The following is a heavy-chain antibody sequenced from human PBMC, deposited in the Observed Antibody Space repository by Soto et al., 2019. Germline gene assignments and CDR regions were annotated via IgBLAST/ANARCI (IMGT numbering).Heavy chain of an antibody. Sequence: QLQLQESGSGLVKPSQTLSLTCAVSGGSISSGGYSWSWIRQPPGKGLEWIGYIYHIGSTYYNPSLKRRVTISVDRCKNQFSLKLSSVTAADTAVYYCARGNYDFWSGYQNWFDPWGQGTLVTVSS. CDR3: ARGNYDFWSGYQNWFDP. J-gene: IGHJ5*02. V-gene: IGHV4-30-2*01. CDR2: IYHIGST. CDR1: GGSISSGGYS. D-gene: IGHD3-3*01.